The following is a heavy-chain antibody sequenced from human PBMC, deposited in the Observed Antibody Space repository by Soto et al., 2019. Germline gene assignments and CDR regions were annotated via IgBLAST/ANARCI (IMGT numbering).Heavy chain of an antibody. V-gene: IGHV3-20*01. CDR3: ARGEGCSGGSCYFSEYYYMDV. Sequence: GGSLRLSCAASGFTFDDYGMSWVRQAPGKGLEWVSGINWNGGSTGYADSVKGRFTISRDNAKNSLYLQMNSLRAEDTALYHCARGEGCSGGSCYFSEYYYMDVWGKGTTVTVSS. CDR1: GFTFDDYG. CDR2: INWNGGST. J-gene: IGHJ6*03. D-gene: IGHD2-15*01.